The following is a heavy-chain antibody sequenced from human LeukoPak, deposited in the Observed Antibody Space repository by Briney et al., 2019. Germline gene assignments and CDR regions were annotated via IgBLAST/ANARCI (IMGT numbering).Heavy chain of an antibody. CDR1: GFTFSSYA. J-gene: IGHJ4*02. V-gene: IGHV3-23*01. D-gene: IGHD3-9*01. Sequence: GGSLRLSCAASGFTFSSYAMSWVRQAPGKGLEWVSAISGSGGSTYYADSVKGRFTISRDNSKNTLYLQMNSLRAEDTAVYYCAKGLDRHYDILTGYHNPFDYWGQGTLFTVSS. CDR3: AKGLDRHYDILTGYHNPFDY. CDR2: ISGSGGST.